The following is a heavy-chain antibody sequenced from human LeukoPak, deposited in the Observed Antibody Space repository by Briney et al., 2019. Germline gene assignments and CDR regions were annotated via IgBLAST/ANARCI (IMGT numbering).Heavy chain of an antibody. Sequence: PGGSLRLSCAVSGITLSNYGMSWVREAPGKGLEWVAVIWYDGSNKYYADSVKGRFTISRDNSKNTLYLQMNSLRAEDTAVYYCAGMTAMALDYWGQGTLVTVSS. CDR3: AGMTAMALDY. CDR2: IWYDGSNK. V-gene: IGHV3-33*08. J-gene: IGHJ4*02. D-gene: IGHD5-18*01. CDR1: GITLSNYG.